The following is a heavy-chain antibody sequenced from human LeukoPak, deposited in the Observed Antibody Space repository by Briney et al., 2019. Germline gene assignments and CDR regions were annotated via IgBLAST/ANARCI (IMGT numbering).Heavy chain of an antibody. V-gene: IGHV3-7*01. J-gene: IGHJ4*02. Sequence: PGGSLRLSCAASGFTFSSYWMSWVRQAPGKGLEWVANIKQDGSEKYYVDSVKGRFTISRDNAKNSLSLQMNSLRAEDTAVYYCIVFAVTGTLGFDYWGQGTLVTVSS. CDR3: IVFAVTGTLGFDY. CDR2: IKQDGSEK. D-gene: IGHD6-19*01. CDR1: GFTFSSYW.